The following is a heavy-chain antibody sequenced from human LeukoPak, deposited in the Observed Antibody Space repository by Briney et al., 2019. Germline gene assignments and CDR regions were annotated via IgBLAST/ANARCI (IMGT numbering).Heavy chain of an antibody. CDR3: ARVTNPGPRAFCNSWDGEHQMPRALPITHRGGKSYGMDV. D-gene: IGHD6-13*01. CDR2: INHSGST. J-gene: IGHJ6*02. Sequence: PSETLSLTCAVYGGSFSGYYWSWIRQPPGKGLEWIGEINHSGSTNYNPSLKSRVTISVDTSKNQFSLKLSSVTAADTAVYYFARVTNPGPRAFCNSWDGEHQMPRALPITHRGGKSYGMDVWGQGTTVTVSS. V-gene: IGHV4-34*01. CDR1: GGSFSGYY.